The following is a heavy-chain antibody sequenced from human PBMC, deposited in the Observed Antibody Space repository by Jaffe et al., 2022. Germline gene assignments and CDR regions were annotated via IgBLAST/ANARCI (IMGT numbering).Heavy chain of an antibody. J-gene: IGHJ6*03. D-gene: IGHD3-3*01. CDR3: ASGQYYDFWSGYSHYMDV. CDR2: IIPIFGTA. Sequence: QVQLVQSGAEVKKPGSSVKVSCKASGGTFSSYAISWVRQAPGQGLEWMGGIIPIFGTANYAQKFQGRVTITADESTSTAYMELSSLRSEDTAVYYCASGQYYDFWSGYSHYMDVWGKGTTVTVSS. CDR1: GGTFSSYA. V-gene: IGHV1-69*01.